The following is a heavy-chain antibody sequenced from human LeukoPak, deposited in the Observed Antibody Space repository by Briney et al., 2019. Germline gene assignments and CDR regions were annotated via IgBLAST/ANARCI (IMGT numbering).Heavy chain of an antibody. D-gene: IGHD7-27*01. Sequence: ASVKVSCKASGYTFTSYDINWVRQVTGQGLEWMGWMSPNSGHTGYAQKFQGRVTMTRSTSMSTAYMELSSLKSEDTAVYFCARGPPNGGIDYWGQGTLVTVSS. CDR2: MSPNSGHT. CDR1: GYTFTSYD. V-gene: IGHV1-8*01. CDR3: ARGPPNGGIDY. J-gene: IGHJ4*02.